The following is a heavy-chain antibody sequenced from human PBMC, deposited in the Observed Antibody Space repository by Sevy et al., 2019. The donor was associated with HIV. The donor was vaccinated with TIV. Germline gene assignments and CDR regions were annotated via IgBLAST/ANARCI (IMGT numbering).Heavy chain of an antibody. Sequence: SETLSLTCTVSGGSITSLYWHWIRQPPGKGREWFANIYYNGHINYNPSLKSRVTFTLDTSKNQFALRLSSVTAADTAMYYCAGENAWGRGYSWGQGTLVTVSS. D-gene: IGHD1-26*01. CDR3: AGENAWGRGYS. V-gene: IGHV4-59*08. J-gene: IGHJ4*02. CDR2: IYYNGHI. CDR1: GGSITSLY.